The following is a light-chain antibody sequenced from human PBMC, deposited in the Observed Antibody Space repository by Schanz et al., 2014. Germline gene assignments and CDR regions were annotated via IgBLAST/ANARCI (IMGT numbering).Light chain of an antibody. CDR3: QQYGTSPPLYT. CDR1: QSVSSSY. Sequence: EIVLTQSPGTLSFSPGERATLSCRASQSVSSSYLAWYQQKPGQAPRLLIYGASNRASGIPDRFSGSGSGTDFTLSISRLDPEDFAVYYCQQYGTSPPLYTFGQGTKLEMK. J-gene: IGKJ2*01. V-gene: IGKV3-20*01. CDR2: GAS.